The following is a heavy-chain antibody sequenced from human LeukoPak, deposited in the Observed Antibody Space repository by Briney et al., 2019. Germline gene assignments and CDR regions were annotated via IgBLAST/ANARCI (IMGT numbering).Heavy chain of an antibody. CDR1: GGSFSGYY. CDR2: IYHSGST. J-gene: IGHJ4*02. V-gene: IGHV4-34*01. CDR3: ARGLFEMNPIRPFPFDL. Sequence: KPSEALSLTCAVYGGSFSGYYWSWIRQPPGKGLEWIGQIYHSGSTKYNGSLKSRVTISVDTSKNQFSLKLNSVTAADTAVYYCARGLFEMNPIRPFPFDLWGQGTLVTVSS. D-gene: IGHD5-24*01.